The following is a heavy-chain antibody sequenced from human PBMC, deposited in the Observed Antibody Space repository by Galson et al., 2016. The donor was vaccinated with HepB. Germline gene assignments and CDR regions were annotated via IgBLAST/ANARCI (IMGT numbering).Heavy chain of an antibody. V-gene: IGHV1-18*01. CDR3: ARDWAPAQRHGYIVGLFYYGFDSEVQLLDYYYYGM. D-gene: IGHD2-2*01. CDR2: VSGDNKKT. J-gene: IGHJ6*01. CDR1: GFSFTSYG. Sequence: SVKVSCKASGFSFTSYGFSWVRQAPGQGLEWIGWVSGDNKKTNYAQRVQGRVTMTTDTSTNTAYMELRNLRSDDTATYYCARDWAPAQRHGYIVGLFYYGFDSEVQLLDYYYYGM.